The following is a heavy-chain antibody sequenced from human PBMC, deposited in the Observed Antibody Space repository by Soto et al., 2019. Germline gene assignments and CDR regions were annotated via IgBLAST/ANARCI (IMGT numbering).Heavy chain of an antibody. D-gene: IGHD5-18*01. J-gene: IGHJ6*02. Sequence: SETLSLTCAVYGGSFSGYYWSWIRQPPGKGLEWIGEINHSGSTNYNPSLKSRVTISVDTSKNQFSLKLSSVTAADTAVYYCARGRHLGGYSYGYRGNYYYGMDVWGQGTTVTVSS. CDR1: GGSFSGYY. CDR3: ARGRHLGGYSYGYRGNYYYGMDV. CDR2: INHSGST. V-gene: IGHV4-34*01.